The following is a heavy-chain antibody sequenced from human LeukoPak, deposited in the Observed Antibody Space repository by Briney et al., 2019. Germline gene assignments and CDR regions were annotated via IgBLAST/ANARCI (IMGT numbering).Heavy chain of an antibody. CDR2: MNPNSGYT. CDR1: GYTFTSYD. CDR3: ARVPREIMSI. V-gene: IGHV1-8*01. D-gene: IGHD2-8*01. J-gene: IGHJ3*02. Sequence: ASVKVSCKASGYTFTSYDINWVRQATGQGLEWMGWMNPNSGYTGYAQKFQGRVTMTSNTSISTAYMELSSLRSEDTAVYYCARVPREIMSIWGQGTMVTVSS.